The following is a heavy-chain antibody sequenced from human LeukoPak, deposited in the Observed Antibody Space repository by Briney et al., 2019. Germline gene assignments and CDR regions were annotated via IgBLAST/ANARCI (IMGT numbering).Heavy chain of an antibody. CDR2: INHSGST. CDR1: GGSFSGYY. D-gene: IGHD2-21*01. CDR3: ARGYYYLDY. J-gene: IGHJ4*02. V-gene: IGHV4-34*01. Sequence: SETLSLTCAVYGGSFSGYYWSWIRQPPGKGLGWIGEINHSGSTNYNPSLKSRVTISVDTSKNQFSLKLSSVTAADTAVYYCARGYYYLDYWGQGTLVTVSS.